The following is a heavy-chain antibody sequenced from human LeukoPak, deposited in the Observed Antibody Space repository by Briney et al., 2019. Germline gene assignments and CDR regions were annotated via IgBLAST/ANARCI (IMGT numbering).Heavy chain of an antibody. CDR1: GFTFSRYW. CDR2: IKQDGSEG. CDR3: ARDSETAGEWFDY. Sequence: GGSLRLSCAASGFTFSRYWMSWVRQAPGKGLEWVANIKQDGSEGYYVDSVKGRFAISRDNAKNSLYLQMNSLRAEDTAVYYCARDSETAGEWFDYWGQGTLVTVSS. D-gene: IGHD2-21*01. V-gene: IGHV3-7*04. J-gene: IGHJ5*01.